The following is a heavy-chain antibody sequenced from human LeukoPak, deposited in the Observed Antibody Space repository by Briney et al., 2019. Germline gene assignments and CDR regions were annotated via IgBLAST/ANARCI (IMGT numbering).Heavy chain of an antibody. CDR1: GGSISSYY. D-gene: IGHD6-13*01. CDR2: ISYSGST. CDR3: ASPGIVAAGTDRGFDY. J-gene: IGHJ4*02. Sequence: SETLSLTCTVSGGSISSYYWSWIRQPPGKGLEWIGYISYSGSTNYNPSLKSRVTISVDTSKNQFSLKLSSVTAADTAVYYCASPGIVAAGTDRGFDYWGQGALVTVSS. V-gene: IGHV4-59*01.